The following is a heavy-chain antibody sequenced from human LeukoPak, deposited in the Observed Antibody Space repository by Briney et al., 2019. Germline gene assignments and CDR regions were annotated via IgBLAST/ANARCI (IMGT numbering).Heavy chain of an antibody. V-gene: IGHV4-34*01. CDR3: AGGKEEPFQQNGSLPGFHP. CDR1: GGSFSGYS. J-gene: IGHJ5*02. Sequence: PSETLSLTCAVYGGSFSGYSWSWIRQPPGKGLEWIGEINHSGSTNYNPSLKSRVTLSVDTSKNQFSLKLSSVTAADTAVYYCAGGKEEPFQQNGSLPGFHPWGRGPRVTVPS. CDR2: INHSGST. D-gene: IGHD3-10*01.